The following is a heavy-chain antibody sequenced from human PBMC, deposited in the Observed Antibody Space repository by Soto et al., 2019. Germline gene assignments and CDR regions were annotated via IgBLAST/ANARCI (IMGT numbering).Heavy chain of an antibody. CDR1: GLTISSYW. V-gene: IGHV3-74*01. Sequence: DVQLVESGGGLVQPGGSLRLFCAASGLTISSYWMYWVRQAPGKGLVWVSRMNSDGSSISYADSVKGRFTISTDNAKTTVYLHMNSLRAEDTAVYYCAWEMATVHNHWGQGTLVTVSS. CDR2: MNSDGSSI. J-gene: IGHJ5*02. CDR3: AWEMATVHNH. D-gene: IGHD4-4*01.